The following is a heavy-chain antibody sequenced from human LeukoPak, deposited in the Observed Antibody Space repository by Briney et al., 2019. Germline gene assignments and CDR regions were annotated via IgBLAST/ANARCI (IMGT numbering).Heavy chain of an antibody. J-gene: IGHJ4*02. CDR3: AKDTLGEIDY. Sequence: GGSLRLSCAASGFTVSNNYMDWVRQAPGKGLEWVSLIYSGGSTYYADSVKGRFTISRDNSKNTLYLQMNSLRAEDTAMYYCAKDTLGEIDYWGQGTLVTVSS. CDR2: IYSGGST. V-gene: IGHV3-53*05. CDR1: GFTVSNNY. D-gene: IGHD1-26*01.